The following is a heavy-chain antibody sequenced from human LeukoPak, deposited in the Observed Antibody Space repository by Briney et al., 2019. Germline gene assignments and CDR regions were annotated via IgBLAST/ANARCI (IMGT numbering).Heavy chain of an antibody. Sequence: PSETLSLTCTVSGGSISSSSYYWGWIRQPPGKGLEWIGSIYYSGSTYYNPSLKSRVTISVDTSTNQSSLKLSSVTAADTAVYYCARVGITMIVVVIPDGWFDPWGQGTLVTVSS. J-gene: IGHJ5*02. CDR1: GGSISSSSYY. V-gene: IGHV4-39*01. CDR2: IYYSGST. CDR3: ARVGITMIVVVIPDGWFDP. D-gene: IGHD3-22*01.